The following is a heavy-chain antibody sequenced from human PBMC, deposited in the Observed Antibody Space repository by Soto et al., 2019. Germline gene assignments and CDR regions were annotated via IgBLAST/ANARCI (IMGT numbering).Heavy chain of an antibody. J-gene: IGHJ4*02. V-gene: IGHV3-33*05. CDR1: GFTFSHYG. CDR3: FPRSNYAGGGGF. Sequence: QVQLEESGGGVVQPGRSLRLSCAASGFTFSHYGMHWVRQAPGKGLEWVAVISYDGNNEYYADSVKGRFTISRDNSKNTLYLQMNSLRKEDTAMYYCFPRSNYAGGGGFWGQGTLVTVSS. D-gene: IGHD4-4*01. CDR2: ISYDGNNE.